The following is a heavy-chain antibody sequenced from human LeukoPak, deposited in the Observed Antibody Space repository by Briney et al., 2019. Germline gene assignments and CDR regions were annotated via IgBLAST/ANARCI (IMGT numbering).Heavy chain of an antibody. D-gene: IGHD2-2*01. V-gene: IGHV6-1*01. J-gene: IGHJ5*02. CDR1: GDSVSSNSVT. CDR3: ARRLTQYDCFDP. CDR2: TYYRSTWYN. Sequence: KGSQTLSLTCAISGDSVSSNSVTWNWIRQSPSRGLEWLGRTYYRSTWYNDYAVSVRGRITVNPDTSKNQFSLHLNSVTPEGTAVYYCARRLTQYDCFDPWGQGILVTVSS.